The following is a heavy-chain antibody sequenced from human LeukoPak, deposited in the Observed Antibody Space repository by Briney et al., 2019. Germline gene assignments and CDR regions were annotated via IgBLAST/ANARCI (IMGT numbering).Heavy chain of an antibody. D-gene: IGHD4-11*01. Sequence: GGSLRLSCAASGFTFSSYAMSWVRQAPGKGLEWVSAIIGSGGSTYYADSVKGRFTISRDNSKNTLYLQMNSLRAEDTAVYYCAKAQFLGYSNSYYFDYWGQGTLVTVSS. V-gene: IGHV3-23*01. CDR3: AKAQFLGYSNSYYFDY. CDR2: IIGSGGST. CDR1: GFTFSSYA. J-gene: IGHJ4*02.